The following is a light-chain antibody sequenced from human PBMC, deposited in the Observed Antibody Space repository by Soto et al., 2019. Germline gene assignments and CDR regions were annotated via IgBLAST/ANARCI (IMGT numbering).Light chain of an antibody. Sequence: QSVLTQPASVSGTPGQWITISCTGTNSDVGKYDFVSWYQHYPDKAPKFIIYEVNKRPSGVSHRFSGSKSGSTASLTISGLQAEDEAHYYCCSYTSSETVVFGGGTKVT. V-gene: IGLV2-23*02. J-gene: IGLJ3*02. CDR2: EVN. CDR3: CSYTSSETVV. CDR1: NSDVGKYDF.